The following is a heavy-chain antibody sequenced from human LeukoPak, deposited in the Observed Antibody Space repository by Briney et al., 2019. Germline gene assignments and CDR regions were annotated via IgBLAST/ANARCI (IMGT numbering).Heavy chain of an antibody. V-gene: IGHV3-23*01. CDR2: ITGSGGST. CDR3: VRQLVS. Sequence: GGSLRLSCAASGFTFSNYGLSWVRQAPGKGLEWVSGITGSGGSTYYADSVKGRFTISRDNSKNTLYLQMNSLRAEDTAVYYCVRQLVSWGQGTLVTVSS. J-gene: IGHJ5*02. CDR1: GFTFSNYG. D-gene: IGHD5-18*01.